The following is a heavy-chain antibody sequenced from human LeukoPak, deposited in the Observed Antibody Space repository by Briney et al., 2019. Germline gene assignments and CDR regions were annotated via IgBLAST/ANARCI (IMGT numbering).Heavy chain of an antibody. CDR1: GFPFSSSG. CDR3: AKVRVPAAGGPADY. CDR2: IGYDGSNK. D-gene: IGHD2-2*01. Sequence: GGSLRLSCGASGFPFSSSGMHWVRQAPGKGLDWVAFIGYDGSNKYYADSVKGRFTISRDNSKNTLYLQMNSLGAEDTAVYYCAKVRVPAAGGPADYWGQGTLVTVSS. J-gene: IGHJ4*02. V-gene: IGHV3-30*02.